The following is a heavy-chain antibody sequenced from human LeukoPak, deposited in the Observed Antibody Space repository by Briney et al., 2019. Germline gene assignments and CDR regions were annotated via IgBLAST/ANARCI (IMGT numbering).Heavy chain of an antibody. J-gene: IGHJ4*02. Sequence: SQTLSLTCAVYGASFSGTYCSWIRQPPGKNLEWIGEINTSGSTNYNPSLKSRLTISLDTSKNQFSLKLHSLTAADTAVYYCTRSEPPYPFDSWGQGTLVTVSS. CDR3: TRSEPPYPFDS. V-gene: IGHV4-34*01. CDR2: INTSGST. CDR1: GASFSGTY.